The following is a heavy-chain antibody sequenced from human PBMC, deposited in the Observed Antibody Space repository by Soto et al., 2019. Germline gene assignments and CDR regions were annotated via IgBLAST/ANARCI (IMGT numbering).Heavy chain of an antibody. D-gene: IGHD3-3*01. Sequence: ASVKVSCKASGYTFTGYYMHWVRQAPGQGLEWMGWINPNSGGTNYAQKFQGWVTMTRDTSISTAYMELSRLRSDDTAVYYCARDSGGYYDFRSGYYTRMTNYFDYWGQGTLVTVSS. CDR3: ARDSGGYYDFRSGYYTRMTNYFDY. CDR1: GYTFTGYY. V-gene: IGHV1-2*04. J-gene: IGHJ4*02. CDR2: INPNSGGT.